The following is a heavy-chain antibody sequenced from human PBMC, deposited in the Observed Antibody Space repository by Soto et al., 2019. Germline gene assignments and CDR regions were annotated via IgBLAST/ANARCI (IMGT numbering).Heavy chain of an antibody. J-gene: IGHJ6*02. Sequence: GESLKISCKGSGYSFTSYWISRVRQMPGKGLEWMGRIDPSDSYTNYSPSFQGHVTISADKSISTAYLQWSSLKASDTAMYYCARRPYGSSYCYYYGMDVWGQGTTVTVSS. V-gene: IGHV5-10-1*01. D-gene: IGHD3-10*01. CDR2: IDPSDSYT. CDR3: ARRPYGSSYCYYYGMDV. CDR1: GYSFTSYW.